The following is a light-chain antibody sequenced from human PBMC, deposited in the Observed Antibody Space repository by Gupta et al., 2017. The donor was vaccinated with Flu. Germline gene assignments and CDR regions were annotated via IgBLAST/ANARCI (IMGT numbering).Light chain of an antibody. CDR3: SAWDDSLSGVL. CDR2: SNN. J-gene: IGLJ2*01. Sequence: SVMTPPSSASGNTGQRVTISCSASSTNIGRNALNWYQQVPGTTPKLLIYSNNQRPAGVPDRFSGSKSGTSASLAISGRQSEDEADYFCSAWDDSLSGVLFGGGTKLTVL. V-gene: IGLV1-44*01. CDR1: STNIGRNA.